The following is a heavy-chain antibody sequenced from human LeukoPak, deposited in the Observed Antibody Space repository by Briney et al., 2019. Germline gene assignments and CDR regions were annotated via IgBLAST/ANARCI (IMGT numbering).Heavy chain of an antibody. CDR1: GVSFKSYH. CDR2: VNHSGYT. V-gene: IGHV4-34*01. D-gene: IGHD1-26*01. J-gene: IGHJ4*02. CDR3: ATTDGRDGNSGY. Sequence: SETLSLTCAVAGVSFKSYHWSWIRQPPGKGLEWIGEVNHSGYTNYIPSLKGRLSISVDTSKKQVFLNLMSVPAAGTAVYFCATTDGRDGNSGYWGQGTLVIVSS.